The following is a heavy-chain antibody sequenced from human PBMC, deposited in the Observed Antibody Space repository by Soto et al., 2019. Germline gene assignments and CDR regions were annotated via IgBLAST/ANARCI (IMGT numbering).Heavy chain of an antibody. Sequence: PSETLSLTCTVSGGSISSSSYYWGWIRQPPGKGLEWIGSIYYSGSTYYNPSLKSRVTISVDTSKNQFPLKLSSVTAADTAVYYCARAVEMATIFIDYWGQGTLVTVSS. CDR3: ARAVEMATIFIDY. V-gene: IGHV4-39*01. D-gene: IGHD5-12*01. CDR1: GGSISSSSYY. J-gene: IGHJ4*02. CDR2: IYYSGST.